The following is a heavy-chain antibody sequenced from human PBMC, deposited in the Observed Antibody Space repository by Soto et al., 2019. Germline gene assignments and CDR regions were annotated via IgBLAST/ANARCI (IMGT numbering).Heavy chain of an antibody. D-gene: IGHD2-2*01. CDR3: ARVLLKRYCSSTSCYTFDY. J-gene: IGHJ4*02. Sequence: QVQLQQWGAGLLKPSETLSLTCAVYGGSFSGYYWSWIRQPPGKGLEWFGEINHSGSTNYNPSLKSRVTISVDTSKNQFSLKLSSVTAADTAAYYCARVLLKRYCSSTSCYTFDYWGQGTLVTVSS. V-gene: IGHV4-34*01. CDR2: INHSGST. CDR1: GGSFSGYY.